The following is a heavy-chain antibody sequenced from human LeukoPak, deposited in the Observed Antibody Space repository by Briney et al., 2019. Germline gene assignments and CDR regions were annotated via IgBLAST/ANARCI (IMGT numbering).Heavy chain of an antibody. D-gene: IGHD1-26*01. Sequence: KPSETLFLTCTVSGGSISSSSYYWGWIRQPPGKGLEWIGSIYYSGSTYYNPSLKSRVTISVDTSKNQFSLKLSSVTAADTAVYYCARQLGSYYPFDYWGQGTLVTVSS. CDR2: IYYSGST. V-gene: IGHV4-39*01. J-gene: IGHJ4*02. CDR3: ARQLGSYYPFDY. CDR1: GGSISSSSYY.